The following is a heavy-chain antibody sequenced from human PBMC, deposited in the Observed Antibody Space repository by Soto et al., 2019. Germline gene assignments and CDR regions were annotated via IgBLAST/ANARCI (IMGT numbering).Heavy chain of an antibody. V-gene: IGHV4-34*01. CDR1: GGSLSGYF. Sequence: QVHLEQWGAGLLKPSETLSLTCAVYGGSLSGYFWSWVRHSPGKGLEWIGEINHSGSTNYNPSLKSRVTISADTSKHQFSLRLSSMTGADSAIYYCASYHYYDFWIGSRHYMDAWGKGTTVTVSS. CDR2: INHSGST. J-gene: IGHJ6*03. D-gene: IGHD3-3*01. CDR3: ASYHYYDFWIGSRHYMDA.